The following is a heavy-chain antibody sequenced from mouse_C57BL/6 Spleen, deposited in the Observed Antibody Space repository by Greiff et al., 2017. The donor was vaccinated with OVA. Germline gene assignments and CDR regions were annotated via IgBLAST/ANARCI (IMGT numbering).Heavy chain of an antibody. D-gene: IGHD2-12*01. V-gene: IGHV5-17*01. J-gene: IGHJ3*01. CDR2: ISSGSSTI. CDR3: ASDDAWFAY. Sequence: EVKLVESGGGLVKPGGSLKLSCAASGFTFSDYGMHWVRQAPEKGLEWVAYISSGSSTIYYADTVQGRFTISRDNAKNTLVLQNTSLRTEDTAMYYCASDDAWFAYWGQGALVTVAA. CDR1: GFTFSDYG.